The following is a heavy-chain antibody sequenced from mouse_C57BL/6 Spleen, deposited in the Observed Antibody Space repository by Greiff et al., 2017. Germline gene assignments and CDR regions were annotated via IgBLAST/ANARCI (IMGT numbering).Heavy chain of an antibody. J-gene: IGHJ2*01. V-gene: IGHV1-15*01. CDR2: IDPETGGT. D-gene: IGHD2-1*01. CDR3: TTGIYDGNVFGY. Sequence: QVQLQQSGAELVRPGASVTLSCKASGYTFTDYEMHWVKQTPVHGLEWIGAIDPETGGTAYNQKFKGKAILTADKSSSTAYMELRSLTSEDSAVYYCTTGIYDGNVFGYWGQGTTLTVSS. CDR1: GYTFTDYE.